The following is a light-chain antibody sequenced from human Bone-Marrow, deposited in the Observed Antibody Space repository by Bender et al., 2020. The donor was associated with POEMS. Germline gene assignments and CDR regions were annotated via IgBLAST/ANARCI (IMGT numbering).Light chain of an antibody. J-gene: IGLJ2*01. CDR3: CSYGGSYTS. Sequence: QSALTQPASVSGSPGQSITISCTGTSTDVGSYYLVSWYQHHPGKAPKLMIYEGSERPSGVPDRFSGSKSGNTASLTISGLQVEDEADYYCCSYGGSYTSFGGGTKLTVL. CDR2: EGS. CDR1: STDVGSYYL. V-gene: IGLV2-23*01.